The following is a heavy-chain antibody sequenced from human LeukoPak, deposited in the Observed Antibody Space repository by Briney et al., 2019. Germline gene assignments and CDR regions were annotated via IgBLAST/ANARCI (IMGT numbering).Heavy chain of an antibody. Sequence: SETLSLTCTVSGYSISSGYYWGWIRQPPGKGLEWIGSIYHSGNTYYNPSLNSRVTISVDTSKNQFSLKLSSVTAADTAVYYCARDPRNGGTYFDYWGQGTLVTVSS. V-gene: IGHV4-38-2*02. CDR2: IYHSGNT. J-gene: IGHJ4*02. CDR3: ARDPRNGGTYFDY. D-gene: IGHD3-16*01. CDR1: GYSISSGYY.